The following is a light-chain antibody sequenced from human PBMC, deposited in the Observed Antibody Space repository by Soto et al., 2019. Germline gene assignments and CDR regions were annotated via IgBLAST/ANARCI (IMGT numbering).Light chain of an antibody. CDR1: QSVGTN. V-gene: IGKV3-15*01. Sequence: IVMTQSPATLSVSPGESATLSCRASQSVGTNLAWYQQTPGQAPRVLIHSASTRATGIPARFSGSGSDTEFTLTISGLQSEDFAIYHCQQYNNWPPYSFGQGTKLENK. J-gene: IGKJ2*01. CDR2: SAS. CDR3: QQYNNWPPYS.